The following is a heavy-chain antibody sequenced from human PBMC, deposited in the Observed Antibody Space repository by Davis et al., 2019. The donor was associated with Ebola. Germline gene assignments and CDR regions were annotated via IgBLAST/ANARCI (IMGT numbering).Heavy chain of an antibody. J-gene: IGHJ3*02. D-gene: IGHD2-15*01. CDR3: ARDSPPSGRIGYYDAFDI. CDR2: IDHSGAT. V-gene: IGHV4-59*01. CDR1: GGPIDSDH. Sequence: PSETLSLTCTVSGGPIDSDHWGWIRQPPGKGLEWIGYIDHSGATNYNPSPKSRVTISLDTSETRFFLNLTTVTDADTAVYFCARDSPPSGRIGYYDAFDIWGQGTSVTVSS.